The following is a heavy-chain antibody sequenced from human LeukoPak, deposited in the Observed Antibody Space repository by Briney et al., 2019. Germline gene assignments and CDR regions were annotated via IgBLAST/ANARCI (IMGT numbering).Heavy chain of an antibody. Sequence: ASVKVSCKASGGTFSSYAISWVRQAPGQGLEWMGGIIPIFGTANYAQKFQGRVTITADESTSTAYMELSSLRSEDTAVYYCARGHIDTAMGPDAFDIWGQETMVTVSS. CDR2: IIPIFGTA. V-gene: IGHV1-69*13. J-gene: IGHJ3*02. CDR3: ARGHIDTAMGPDAFDI. CDR1: GGTFSSYA. D-gene: IGHD5-18*01.